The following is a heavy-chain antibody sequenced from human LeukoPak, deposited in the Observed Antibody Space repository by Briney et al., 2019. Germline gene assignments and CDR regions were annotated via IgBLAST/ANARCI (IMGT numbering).Heavy chain of an antibody. Sequence: GGSLRLSCAASGFTVSSNYMSSVRQAPGKGLEWVSVIYSRGSTYYADSVKGRFTISRDNSKNTLYLQMNSLRAEDTAVYYCARDAGYSSSWYFYYYGMDVWGQGTTVTVSS. V-gene: IGHV3-53*01. CDR2: IYSRGST. D-gene: IGHD6-13*01. CDR3: ARDAGYSSSWYFYYYGMDV. CDR1: GFTVSSNY. J-gene: IGHJ6*02.